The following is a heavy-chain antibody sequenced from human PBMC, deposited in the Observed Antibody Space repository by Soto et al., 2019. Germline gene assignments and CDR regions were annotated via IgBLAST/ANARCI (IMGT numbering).Heavy chain of an antibody. CDR3: ARHVDSSSYFDY. Sequence: TLSLTCSVSGDSINSSDYYWGWIRQPPGKGLEWIGSISYSGTTYYNPSLKSRVTISVDTSKTQFSLRLTSVTAPDTALYYCARHVDSSSYFDYWGQGTPVTVSS. J-gene: IGHJ4*02. D-gene: IGHD6-13*01. CDR2: ISYSGTT. V-gene: IGHV4-39*01. CDR1: GDSINSSDYY.